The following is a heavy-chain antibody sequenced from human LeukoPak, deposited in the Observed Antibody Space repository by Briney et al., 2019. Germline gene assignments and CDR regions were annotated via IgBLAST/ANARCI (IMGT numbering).Heavy chain of an antibody. J-gene: IGHJ4*02. V-gene: IGHV4-31*03. CDR1: GGSISSGGYY. CDR3: AGDKDGSYYDY. D-gene: IGHD1-26*01. Sequence: PSETLSLTCTVSGGSISSGGYYWSWIRQHPGKGLEWIGYIYYSGSPYYNPSLKSRVTISVDTSKNQFSLKLSSVTAADTAVYYCAGDKDGSYYDYWGQGTLVTVSS. CDR2: IYYSGSP.